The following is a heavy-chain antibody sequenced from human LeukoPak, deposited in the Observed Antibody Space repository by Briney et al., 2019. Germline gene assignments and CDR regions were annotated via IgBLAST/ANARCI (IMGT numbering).Heavy chain of an antibody. CDR3: TRHGGYSGYDSGALFDY. J-gene: IGHJ4*02. V-gene: IGHV3-73*01. D-gene: IGHD5-12*01. CDR2: IRSKANSYAT. CDR1: GFTFSGSA. Sequence: GGSLRLSCAASGFTFSGSAMHWVRQASGKGLEWVGRIRSKANSYATAYAASVKGRFIISRDDSKNTAYLQMNSLKTEDTAVYYCTRHGGYSGYDSGALFDYWGQGTLVTVSS.